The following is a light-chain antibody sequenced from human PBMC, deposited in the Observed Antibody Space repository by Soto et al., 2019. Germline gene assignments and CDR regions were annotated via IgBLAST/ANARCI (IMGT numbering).Light chain of an antibody. J-gene: IGKJ5*01. Sequence: ETVLTQSPATLSLSPGERATLSCRASQSISSYLAWYQQKPGQAPRLLIYDASNRATGIPARFSGSGSGTDFTLTISSLEPEDFAIYYCQHRSNWPPTFGQGTRLEIK. CDR3: QHRSNWPPT. CDR1: QSISSY. V-gene: IGKV3-11*01. CDR2: DAS.